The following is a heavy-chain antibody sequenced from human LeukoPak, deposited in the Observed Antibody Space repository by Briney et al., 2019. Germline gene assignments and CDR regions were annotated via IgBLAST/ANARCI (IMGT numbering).Heavy chain of an antibody. V-gene: IGHV3-23*01. CDR3: AKSGYGYSGYYFDY. D-gene: IGHD6-13*01. Sequence: GGSLRLSCAASGFTFSSYAMSWVRQAPGKGLEWVSAISGSGGSSYYADPAKGRFTISRDNPKNTLHLQMNSLRAEDTAVYYCAKSGYGYSGYYFDYWGQGTLVTVSS. CDR1: GFTFSSYA. CDR2: ISGSGGSS. J-gene: IGHJ4*02.